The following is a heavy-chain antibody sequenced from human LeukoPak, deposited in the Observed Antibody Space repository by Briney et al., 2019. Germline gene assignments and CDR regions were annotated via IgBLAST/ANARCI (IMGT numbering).Heavy chain of an antibody. J-gene: IGHJ6*02. V-gene: IGHV3-30*18. CDR1: GFTFSSYG. CDR2: ISYDGSNK. Sequence: GRSLRLSRAASGFTFSSYGMHWVRQAPGKGLEWVAVISYDGSNKYYADSVKGRFTISRDNSKNTLYLQMNSLRAEDTAVYYCAKDGYYDYVWGSFGSYYYYGMDVWGQGTTVTVSS. D-gene: IGHD3-16*01. CDR3: AKDGYYDYVWGSFGSYYYYGMDV.